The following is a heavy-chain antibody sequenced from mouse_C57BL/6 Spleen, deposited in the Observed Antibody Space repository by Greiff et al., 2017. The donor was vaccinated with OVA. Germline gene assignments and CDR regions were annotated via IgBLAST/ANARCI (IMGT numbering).Heavy chain of an antibody. CDR1: GFSLSTSGMG. D-gene: IGHD2-3*01. CDR3: ALRGSYDGLSDYAMDY. CDR2: IYWVDDK. Sequence: QVTLKVSGPGILQSSQTLSLTCSFSGFSLSTSGMGVSWIRQPSGKGLEWLAHIYWVDDKRYNPSLKSRLTISKDTSRNQVFLKITSVDTGDTATDDCALRGSYDGLSDYAMDYWGQGTSVTVSS. J-gene: IGHJ4*01. V-gene: IGHV8-12*01.